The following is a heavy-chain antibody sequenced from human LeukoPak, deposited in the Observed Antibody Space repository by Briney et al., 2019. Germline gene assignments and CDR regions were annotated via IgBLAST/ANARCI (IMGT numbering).Heavy chain of an antibody. V-gene: IGHV1-18*01. Sequence: ASVKVSCKASGYSFTSYGISWVRQAPGQGLEWMGWISAHSGNTNYEEKLQGRVTLSTDTSTSTAYMELSSLRSDYTAVYYCARDKGTEGTYYYYYMDVWGKGTTVTVS. CDR2: ISAHSGNT. D-gene: IGHD1/OR15-1a*01. J-gene: IGHJ6*03. CDR1: GYSFTSYG. CDR3: ARDKGTEGTYYYYYMDV.